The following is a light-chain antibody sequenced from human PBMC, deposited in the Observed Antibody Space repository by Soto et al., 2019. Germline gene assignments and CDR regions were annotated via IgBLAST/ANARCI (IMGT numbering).Light chain of an antibody. CDR3: LLYYGGVYV. Sequence: QAVVTQEPSLTVSPGGTVTLTCASSTGAVTSDNYPNWFQLRPGQAPKSVIYSISNKHSWTPARFSGYLLGGKAALTLSGVQPEDEAEYYCLLYYGGVYVFGSGTKLTVL. CDR2: SIS. J-gene: IGLJ1*01. CDR1: TGAVTSDNY. V-gene: IGLV7-43*01.